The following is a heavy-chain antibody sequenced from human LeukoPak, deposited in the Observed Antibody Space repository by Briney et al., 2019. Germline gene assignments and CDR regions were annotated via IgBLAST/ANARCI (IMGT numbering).Heavy chain of an antibody. CDR2: IYSGVST. V-gene: IGHV3-66*01. D-gene: IGHD4-11*01. CDR3: AGGETTPFDY. J-gene: IGHJ4*02. CDR1: AFTVSSNY. Sequence: GGSLRLSCAGSAFTVSSNYMNWVRQTPGKGLEWVSVIYSGVSTDYADSVKGRFAISRDNSKNTPYLQMNSLRAEDTAVYYCAGGETTPFDYWGQGTLVTVSS.